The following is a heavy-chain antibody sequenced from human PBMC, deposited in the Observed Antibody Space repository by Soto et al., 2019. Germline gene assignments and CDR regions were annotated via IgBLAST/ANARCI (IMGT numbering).Heavy chain of an antibody. V-gene: IGHV1-69*02. CDR2: SIPILGRA. CDR3: VIDLGYFDF. D-gene: IGHD2-15*01. J-gene: IGHJ4*02. Sequence: QVQLVQSGTEVKKPGSSVAVSCQASAGTFNNHSLSWVRQAPGQGLEWMGRSIPILGRADYSQKFQGRLTLTVDKSTSTADMELSSLTYEDTAVYYCVIDLGYFDFWGQGTLVTVSS. CDR1: AGTFNNHS.